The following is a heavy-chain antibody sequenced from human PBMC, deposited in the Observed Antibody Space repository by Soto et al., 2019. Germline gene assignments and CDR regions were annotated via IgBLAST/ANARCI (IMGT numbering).Heavy chain of an antibody. CDR2: IRSKANSYAT. J-gene: IGHJ6*02. D-gene: IGHD3-10*01. Sequence: GGSLRLSCAASGFTFSGSAMHWVRQASGKGLEWVGRIRSKANSYATAYAASVKGRFTISRDDSKNTAYLQMNSLKTEDTAVYYCTRGFHYYYGMDVWGQGTTVTVSS. CDR3: TRGFHYYYGMDV. V-gene: IGHV3-73*01. CDR1: GFTFSGSA.